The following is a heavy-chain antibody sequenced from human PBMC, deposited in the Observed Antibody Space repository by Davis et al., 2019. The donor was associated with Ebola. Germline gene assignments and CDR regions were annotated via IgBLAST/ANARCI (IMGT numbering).Heavy chain of an antibody. CDR3: AREGGRYYDSSGYVFDI. CDR1: GYRFTSYY. V-gene: IGHV1-46*01. CDR2: INPITGGT. D-gene: IGHD3-22*01. Sequence: ASVKVSCKASGYRFTSYYMHWVRQAPGQGLEWMGIINPITGGTSYAQNFQVRVNMTRDTSTSTVYMELSSLRSEDTAVYYCAREGGRYYDSSGYVFDIWGQGTMVKVFS. J-gene: IGHJ3*02.